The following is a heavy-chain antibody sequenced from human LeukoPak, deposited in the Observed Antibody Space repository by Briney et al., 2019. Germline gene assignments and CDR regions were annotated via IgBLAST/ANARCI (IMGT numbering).Heavy chain of an antibody. CDR2: IYYSGST. J-gene: IGHJ4*02. CDR1: GGSISGYY. V-gene: IGHV4-59*01. CDR3: ARTRDWGSFDY. Sequence: PSETLSLTCTVSGGSISGYYWSWIRQPPGKGLEWIAYIYYSGSTNYNPSLKSRATISVDTSKNQFSLKLNSVTAADTAVYYCARTRDWGSFDYWGQGTLVTVSS. D-gene: IGHD7-27*01.